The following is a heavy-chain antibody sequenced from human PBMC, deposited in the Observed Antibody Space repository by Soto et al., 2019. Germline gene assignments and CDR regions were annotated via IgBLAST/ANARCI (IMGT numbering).Heavy chain of an antibody. CDR1: GFTLTSYA. V-gene: IGHV3-23*01. Sequence: SLRLSCAASGFTLTSYAMTWVRQAPGKGLEWVSDIGDSGGTTYYADSVKGRFTISRDNSKNTLYLQMNSLRAEDTAVYYCAKKWGASSYLAGDYWGQGTMVTVSS. CDR2: IGDSGGTT. D-gene: IGHD2-2*01. CDR3: AKKWGASSYLAGDY. J-gene: IGHJ4*02.